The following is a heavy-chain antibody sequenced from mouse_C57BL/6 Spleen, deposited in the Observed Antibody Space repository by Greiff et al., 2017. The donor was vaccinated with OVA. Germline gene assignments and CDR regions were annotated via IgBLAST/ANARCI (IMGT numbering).Heavy chain of an antibody. CDR3: ASLRRGYYFDY. V-gene: IGHV1-50*01. CDR2: IDPSDSYT. D-gene: IGHD1-2*01. J-gene: IGHJ2*01. Sequence: QVQLQQPGAELVKPGASVKLSCKASGYTFTSYWMQWVKQRPGQGLEWIGEIDPSDSYTNYNQKFKGKATLTVDTSSSTAYMQLSSLTSEDSAVYYCASLRRGYYFDYWGQGTTLTVSS. CDR1: GYTFTSYW.